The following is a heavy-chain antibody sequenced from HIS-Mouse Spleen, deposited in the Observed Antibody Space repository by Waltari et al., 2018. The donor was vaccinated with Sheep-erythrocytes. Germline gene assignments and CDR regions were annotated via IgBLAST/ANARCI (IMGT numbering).Heavy chain of an antibody. Sequence: QVQLVESGGGVVQPGRSLRLSCAASGFTFSSDGMHWVRQAPGKGLEWVAVISYDGSNKYYADSVKGRFTISRDNSKNTLYLQMNSLRAEDTAVYYCAKVGATGWFDPWGQGTLVTVSS. D-gene: IGHD1-26*01. CDR3: AKVGATGWFDP. V-gene: IGHV3-30*18. CDR1: GFTFSSDG. CDR2: ISYDGSNK. J-gene: IGHJ5*02.